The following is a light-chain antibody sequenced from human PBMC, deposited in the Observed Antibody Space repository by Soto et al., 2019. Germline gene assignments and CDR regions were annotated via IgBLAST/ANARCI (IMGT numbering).Light chain of an antibody. J-gene: IGLJ2*01. Sequence: QSALTQPASVSGSPGQSITISCIGTSSDVGGFHLVSWYQQHPGKAPKLMIYEGSERPSGVSNRFSGSKSGNTASLTISGLQPEDEADYYCCSYAGSSAVVFGGGTKLTVL. CDR3: CSYAGSSAVV. CDR2: EGS. V-gene: IGLV2-23*01. CDR1: SSDVGGFHL.